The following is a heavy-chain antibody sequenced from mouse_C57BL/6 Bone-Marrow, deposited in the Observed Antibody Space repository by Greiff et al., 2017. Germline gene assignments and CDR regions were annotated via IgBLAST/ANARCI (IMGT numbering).Heavy chain of an antibody. J-gene: IGHJ2*01. Sequence: VQLQQSGAELARPGASVKLSCKASGYTFTSYGISWVKQRTGQGLEWIGEIYPRSGNTYYNEKFKGKATLTADKSSSTAYMELRSLTSEDSAVYFCARGDGYYAFFDYWGQGTTLTGSS. CDR2: IYPRSGNT. V-gene: IGHV1-81*01. CDR1: GYTFTSYG. D-gene: IGHD2-3*01. CDR3: ARGDGYYAFFDY.